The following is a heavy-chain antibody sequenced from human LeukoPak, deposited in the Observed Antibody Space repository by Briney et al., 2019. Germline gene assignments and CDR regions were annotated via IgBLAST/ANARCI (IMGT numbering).Heavy chain of an antibody. J-gene: IGHJ4*02. CDR3: ARDGDGIVGATTGYFDY. CDR1: GFTFSSYA. CDR2: ISSNGGST. Sequence: PGGSLRLSCAASGFTFSSYAMHWVRQAPGKGLEYVSAISSNGGSTYYANSVKGRFTISRDNSKNTLYLQMGSLRAEDMAVYYCARDGDGIVGATTGYFDYWGQGTLVTVSS. D-gene: IGHD1-26*01. V-gene: IGHV3-64*01.